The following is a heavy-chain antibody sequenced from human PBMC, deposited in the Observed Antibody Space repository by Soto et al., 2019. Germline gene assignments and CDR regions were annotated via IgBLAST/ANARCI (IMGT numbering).Heavy chain of an antibody. CDR1: GYGIANAYH. D-gene: IGHD2-2*01. CDR3: TRIYCTTTSCFINGMDV. J-gene: IGHJ6*02. V-gene: IGHV4-38-2*01. Sequence: SETLSLTCAVSGYGIANAYHWGWIRQPPGKELEWIGTISHSGDTYYNPSLKSRVTISIDTAKNHLSLILSSVTAADTATYYCTRIYCTTTSCFINGMDVWGQGTTVT. CDR2: ISHSGDT.